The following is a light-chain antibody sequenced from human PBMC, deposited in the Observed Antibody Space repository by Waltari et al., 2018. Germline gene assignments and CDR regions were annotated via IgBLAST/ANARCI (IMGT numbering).Light chain of an antibody. V-gene: IGKV2-30*02. J-gene: IGKJ1*01. CDR2: QVS. CDR3: MQGVRPWT. CDR1: QTLLHTDGNVY. Sequence: DLVMTQSPVTLAVTLRQSASISCTSSQTLLHTDGNVYLKWFQQRPGPSPSLLIYQVSKRDAGVPGRFRGSGSHTDFTLISTRVEAEDVGVYCCMQGVRPWTFGQGTRVEIK.